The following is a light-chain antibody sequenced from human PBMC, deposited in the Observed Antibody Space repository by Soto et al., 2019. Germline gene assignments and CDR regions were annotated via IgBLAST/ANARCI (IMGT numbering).Light chain of an antibody. J-gene: IGKJ5*01. CDR3: QQFNSYPIT. V-gene: IGKV1-13*02. CDR2: DVS. Sequence: AIPLTQSPSSLSASVGDRVTITCRASQDIRGALAWYQQKPGKAPKMLIYDVSTLESGVPLRFSGSSSGTDFTLTISSLQPVDFATYYGQQFNSYPITFGQGTRLEIK. CDR1: QDIRGA.